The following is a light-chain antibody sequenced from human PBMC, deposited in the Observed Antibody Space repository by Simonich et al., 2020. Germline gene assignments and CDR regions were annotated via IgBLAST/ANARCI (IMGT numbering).Light chain of an antibody. CDR3: SSYTSSSTVV. CDR2: DVS. Sequence: QSALTQPASVSGSHGQSITISCTGTSSDVVGYNYVSWYQQHPGKAPKLMIYDVSNRPAGVSNRFSGSKSGNTASLTISGLQAEDEADYYCSSYTSSSTVVFGGGTKLTVL. J-gene: IGLJ2*01. CDR1: SSDVVGYNY. V-gene: IGLV2-14*03.